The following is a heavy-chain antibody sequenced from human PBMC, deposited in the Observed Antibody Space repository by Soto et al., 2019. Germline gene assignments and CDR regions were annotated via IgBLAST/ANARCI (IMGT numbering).Heavy chain of an antibody. V-gene: IGHV4-39*01. D-gene: IGHD5-18*01. CDR1: GGSISSSSYY. CDR2: IYYSGST. J-gene: IGHJ5*02. Sequence: QLQLQESGPGLVKPSETLSLTCTVSGGSISSSSYYWGWIRQPPGKGLEWIGSIYYSGSTYYNPSLKSRVTISVDTSKNQLSLKLSSVTAADTAVYYCARGLHTSSFDPWGQGTLVTVSS. CDR3: ARGLHTSSFDP.